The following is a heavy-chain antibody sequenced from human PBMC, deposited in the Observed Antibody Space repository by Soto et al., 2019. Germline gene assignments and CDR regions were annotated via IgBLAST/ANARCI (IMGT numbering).Heavy chain of an antibody. V-gene: IGHV4-34*01. CDR3: ARGIVVVPAGKGASRWFEL. D-gene: IGHD2-2*01. CDR2: INHSGSS. Sequence: SDTPSRTCSFYGGSFSGYYLSWIGQPPGKWLEWIVEINHSGSSNYNPSLKSRVTISVDTSKKQFSLKMSSVTAADTAVYYCARGIVVVPAGKGASRWFELWGQGKLVNVYS. J-gene: IGHJ5*02. CDR1: GGSFSGYY.